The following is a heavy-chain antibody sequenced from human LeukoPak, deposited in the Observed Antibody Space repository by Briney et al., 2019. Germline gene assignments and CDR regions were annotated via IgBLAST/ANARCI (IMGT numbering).Heavy chain of an antibody. CDR3: AKDPLTMVRGVIKPWFDP. V-gene: IGHV3-23*01. CDR2: ISGGGGST. J-gene: IGHJ5*02. Sequence: GGSLRLSCAASGFTFSSYAMSWVRQAPGKGLEWVSAISGGGGSTYYADSVKGRFTISRDNSKNTLYLQMNSLRAEDTAVYYCAKDPLTMVRGVIKPWFDPWGQGTLVTVSS. CDR1: GFTFSSYA. D-gene: IGHD3-10*01.